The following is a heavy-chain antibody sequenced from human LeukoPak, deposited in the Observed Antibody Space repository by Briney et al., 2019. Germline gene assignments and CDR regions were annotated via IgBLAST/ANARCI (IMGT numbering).Heavy chain of an antibody. D-gene: IGHD6-19*01. J-gene: IGHJ4*02. CDR1: GYSFTSYW. CDR2: MYPGDSDT. V-gene: IGHV5-51*01. CDR3: ARRVAVTGKEFDS. Sequence: GESLKISCKGFGYSFTSYWITWVRQMPGKGLEWMGIMYPGDSDTRYSPSFQGQVTISADKSISTAYLQWSSLKASDTAMYYCARRVAVTGKEFDSWGQGTLVTVSS.